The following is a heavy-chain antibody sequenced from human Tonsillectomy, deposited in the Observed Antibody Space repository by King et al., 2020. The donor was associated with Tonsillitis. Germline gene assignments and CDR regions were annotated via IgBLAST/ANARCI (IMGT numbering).Heavy chain of an antibody. Sequence: VQLVESGGGLVQPGRSLRLSCAASGFTFDDYAMHWVRQAPGKGLEWVSGISWNSGSIGYADSVKGRFTISRDNAKNSLYLQMNSLSAADTALYYCAKDNAWSEYIWGAVFDYWGQGTLVTVSS. J-gene: IGHJ4*02. CDR1: GFTFDDYA. V-gene: IGHV3-9*01. CDR2: ISWNSGSI. CDR3: AKDNAWSEYIWGAVFDY. D-gene: IGHD1-26*01.